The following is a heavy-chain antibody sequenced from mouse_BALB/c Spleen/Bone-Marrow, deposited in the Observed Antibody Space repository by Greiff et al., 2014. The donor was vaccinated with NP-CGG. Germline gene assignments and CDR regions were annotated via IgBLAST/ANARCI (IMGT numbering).Heavy chain of an antibody. D-gene: IGHD2-14*01. CDR3: ARAAYYRYDEGAWFAY. CDR2: INPSSGYT. CDR1: GYTFTSYT. Sequence: VKLQESGAELARPGASVKMSCEASGYTFTSYTMHWVKQRPGQGLEWIGYINPSSGYTNYNQKFKDKATLTGDKSSSTAYMQLSSLTSEDSAVYYCARAAYYRYDEGAWFAYWGQGTLVTVSA. J-gene: IGHJ3*01. V-gene: IGHV1-4*01.